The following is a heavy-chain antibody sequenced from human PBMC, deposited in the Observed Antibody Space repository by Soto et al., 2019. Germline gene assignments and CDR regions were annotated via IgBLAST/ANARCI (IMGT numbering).Heavy chain of an antibody. CDR3: ARDRDYAYVD. V-gene: IGHV3-48*02. CDR1: GYTFRDVS. Sequence: EVQLVESGGGLVQRGGSLRLSCAAYGYTFRDVSMNWVRQAPGKGLEWVSYIKGGSDISYADSVKGRFTISRDNAKNSLYLEMNSLRDEDTAIYYCARDRDYAYVDWGEATLVTVSS. D-gene: IGHD3-16*01. CDR2: IKGGSDI. J-gene: IGHJ4*02.